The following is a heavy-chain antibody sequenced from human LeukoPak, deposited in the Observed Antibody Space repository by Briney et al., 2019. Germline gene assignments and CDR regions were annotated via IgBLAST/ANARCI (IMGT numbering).Heavy chain of an antibody. Sequence: GGSLRLSCKGSGYSFTNYWIAWVRQMPGKGLEWMGIIYPGDSDTRYSPSFQGQVTISADKSISTAYLQWSSLKASDTAIYYCARSGSYFLPLDYWGQGTLVTVSS. CDR1: GYSFTNYW. J-gene: IGHJ4*02. CDR3: ARSGSYFLPLDY. CDR2: IYPGDSDT. D-gene: IGHD1-26*01. V-gene: IGHV5-51*01.